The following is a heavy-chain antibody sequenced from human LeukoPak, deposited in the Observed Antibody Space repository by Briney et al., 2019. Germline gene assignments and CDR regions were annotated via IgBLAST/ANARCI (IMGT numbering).Heavy chain of an antibody. CDR1: GGSISSYY. J-gene: IGHJ4*02. CDR2: IYSGST. Sequence: SETLSLTCTVSGGSISSYYWSWIRQPPGKGLEWIGYIYSGSTDYNPSLKSRVTISVDTSRNQFSLQLSSVTAADTTVYYCARGFEYNYGYTFGYWGQGTLVTVSS. V-gene: IGHV4-59*01. CDR3: ARGFEYNYGYTFGY. D-gene: IGHD5-18*01.